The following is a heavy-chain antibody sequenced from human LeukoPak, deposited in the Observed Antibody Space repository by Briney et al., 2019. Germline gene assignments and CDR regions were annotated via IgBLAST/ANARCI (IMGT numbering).Heavy chain of an antibody. Sequence: GRSLRLSCAASGFTFSSYGMHWVRQAPGKGLEWVSTISGSGGSTYYADSVKGRFTISRDNSKNTLYLQMNSLRAEDTAVYYCAKSHGSSWYEFDYWGQGTLVTVSS. CDR2: ISGSGGST. D-gene: IGHD6-13*01. CDR3: AKSHGSSWYEFDY. CDR1: GFTFSSYG. V-gene: IGHV3-23*01. J-gene: IGHJ4*02.